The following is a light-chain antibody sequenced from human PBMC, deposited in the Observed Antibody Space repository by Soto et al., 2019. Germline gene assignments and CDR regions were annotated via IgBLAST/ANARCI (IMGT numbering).Light chain of an antibody. CDR3: AAWDDSLVGV. V-gene: IGLV1-47*01. Sequence: QSVLTQPPSASGTPGQRVTISCSGSSSNIGSNYVYWYQQLPGTAPKLLIYRNNQRPSGVPDRFSGSKSGTSASLAISGLRSEDEADYYCAAWDDSLVGVFGGGTKRTVL. J-gene: IGLJ3*02. CDR1: SSNIGSNY. CDR2: RNN.